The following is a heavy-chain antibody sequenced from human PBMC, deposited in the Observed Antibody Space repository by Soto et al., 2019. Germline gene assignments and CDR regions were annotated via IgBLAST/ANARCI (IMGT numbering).Heavy chain of an antibody. V-gene: IGHV1-69*14. Sequence: QVQLVQSGAEMKEPGSSVKVSCKTSGGTFSSSAISWLRQAPGQGLELLGGIIPLFRTPDYAQKFQGRILIAADKSTSTAYMELRSLRSEYTAVYDCARENDRLQLGGNYYYILDVWCQGTTITVSS. CDR2: IIPLFRTP. D-gene: IGHD4-4*01. CDR3: ARENDRLQLGGNYYYILDV. J-gene: IGHJ6*02. CDR1: GGTFSSSA.